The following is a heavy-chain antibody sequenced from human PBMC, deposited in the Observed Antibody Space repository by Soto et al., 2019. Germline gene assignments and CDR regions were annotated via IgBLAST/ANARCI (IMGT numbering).Heavy chain of an antibody. J-gene: IGHJ6*03. CDR2: INSDGSST. V-gene: IGHV3-74*01. CDR3: ARERDFWSGYYYYYYMDV. Sequence: GGSLRLSCAASGFTFSSYWMHWVRQAPGKGLVWVSRINSDGSSTSYADSVKGRFTISRDNAKNTLYLQMNSLRAEDTAVYYCARERDFWSGYYYYYYMDVWGKGTRVTVSS. D-gene: IGHD3-3*01. CDR1: GFTFSSYW.